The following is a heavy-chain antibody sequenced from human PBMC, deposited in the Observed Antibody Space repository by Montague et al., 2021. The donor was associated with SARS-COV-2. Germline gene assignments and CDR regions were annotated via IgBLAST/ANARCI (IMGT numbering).Heavy chain of an antibody. CDR1: GGSFSGSY. CDR2: INMSGRT. V-gene: IGHV4-34*01. J-gene: IGHJ4*02. D-gene: IGHD3-10*01. Sequence: SETLSLTCAVYGGSFSGSYWSWIRQPPAKGLEWVGEINMSGRTNNNPSLTSRVIITVDTSKNQFSLKLSSVTAADTAVYYCARRRSAVWGVSISAELDYWGQGILVIVSS. CDR3: ARRRSAVWGVSISAELDY.